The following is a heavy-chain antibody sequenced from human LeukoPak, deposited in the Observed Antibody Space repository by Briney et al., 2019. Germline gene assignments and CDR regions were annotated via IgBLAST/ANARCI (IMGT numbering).Heavy chain of an antibody. CDR1: DYSVISGAYY. V-gene: IGHV4-31*03. CDR2: VFYNGNT. CDR3: ARSASLPPYYFDY. J-gene: IGHJ4*02. D-gene: IGHD2-15*01. Sequence: SETLSLTCTVSDYSVISGAYYWSWIRQHPGKGLEWIGYVFYNGNTFYNPSLESRLTISVDTSKKQFSLKLKSVTAADTALYYCARSASLPPYYFDYWGQGTLVTVSS.